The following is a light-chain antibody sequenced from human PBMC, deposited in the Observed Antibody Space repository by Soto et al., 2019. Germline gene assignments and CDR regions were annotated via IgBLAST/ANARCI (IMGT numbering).Light chain of an antibody. J-gene: IGKJ1*01. CDR1: QSVSSSF. V-gene: IGKV3-20*01. CDR2: GES. CDR3: QQYGSSPWT. Sequence: EIVWTQSPGTLSLSPGERATLSCRASQSVSSSFLAWYQQKPGQAPMLLIYGESIRATGIPDRFSGSGFGTDLTLTISRVEHEDFAVYYCQQYGSSPWTFGQGTKVEIK.